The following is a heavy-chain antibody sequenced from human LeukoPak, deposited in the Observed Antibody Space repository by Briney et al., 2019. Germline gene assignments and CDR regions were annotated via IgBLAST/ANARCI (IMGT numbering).Heavy chain of an antibody. J-gene: IGHJ4*02. D-gene: IGHD5-18*01. CDR2: ISSSSSYI. CDR1: GFTVSTNY. Sequence: GGSLRLSCAASGFTVSTNYMSWVRQAPGKGLEWVSSISSSSSYIYYADSVKGRFTISRDNARNSLYLQRNSLRAEDTAVYYCARDGYSYGYGYFDYWGQGTLVTVSS. V-gene: IGHV3-21*01. CDR3: ARDGYSYGYGYFDY.